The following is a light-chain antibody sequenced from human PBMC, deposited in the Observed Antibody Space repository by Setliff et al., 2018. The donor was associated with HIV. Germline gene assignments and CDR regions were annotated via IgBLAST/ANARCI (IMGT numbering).Light chain of an antibody. CDR2: VEVGGTY. J-gene: IGLJ3*02. V-gene: IGLV4-60*03. CDR1: GRHRYQI. CDR3: ETWDSNTLV. Sequence: QSALTQSSSASASLGSSVKLTCTLSGRHRYQIVTWLQQRPGTAPRFLMKVEVGGTYTKAGGVPDRFSGSSSGAERHLTISNLQSEDEADYYCETWDSNTLVFAGGTK.